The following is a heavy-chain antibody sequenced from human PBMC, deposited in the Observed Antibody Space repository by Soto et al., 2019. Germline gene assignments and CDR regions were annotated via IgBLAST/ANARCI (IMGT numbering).Heavy chain of an antibody. Sequence: QVQLVQSGAEVKSPGTSVRVSCRTSGYTFTSAGISWVRQAPGQGLEWMGRISTYNGNTKYAQNVQGRVTMTTDTSTSTAYMELRSLTSDDTAVYYCARDLDGSGSYYTDYWGQGTLVTVAA. CDR2: ISTYNGNT. V-gene: IGHV1-18*01. D-gene: IGHD3-10*01. CDR3: ARDLDGSGSYYTDY. CDR1: GYTFTSAG. J-gene: IGHJ4*02.